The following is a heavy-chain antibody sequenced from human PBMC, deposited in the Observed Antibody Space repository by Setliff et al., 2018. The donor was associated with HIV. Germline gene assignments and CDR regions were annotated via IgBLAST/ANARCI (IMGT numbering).Heavy chain of an antibody. D-gene: IGHD2-2*01. CDR1: GYTFTSYG. V-gene: IGHV1-18*01. CDR2: ISAYNGNR. J-gene: IGHJ5*02. CDR3: AVVVPAAMPGGIGWFDP. Sequence: GESLKISCKGSGYTFTSYGISWVRQAPGQGLEWMGWISAYNGNRNYAQKLQGRVTMTTDTSTSTAYMELRSLRSDDTAVYYCAVVVPAAMPGGIGWFDPWGQGTLVTVSS.